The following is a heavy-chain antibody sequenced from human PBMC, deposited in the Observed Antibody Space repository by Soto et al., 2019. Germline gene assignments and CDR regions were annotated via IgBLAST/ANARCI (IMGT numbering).Heavy chain of an antibody. CDR3: ARDRNKLWKNDAFDI. CDR1: GDSLNSYC. CDR2: IYYSGDT. J-gene: IGHJ3*02. D-gene: IGHD1-1*01. Sequence: QVQLQESGPGLVKPSETLSLTCSVSGDSLNSYCWSWIRQSPGKGLEWLGYIYYSGDTKYNHSLQSRISISVDTTENQFSLRLSSVTAADTAVYFCARDRNKLWKNDAFDIWGQGTMVTVSS. V-gene: IGHV4-59*01.